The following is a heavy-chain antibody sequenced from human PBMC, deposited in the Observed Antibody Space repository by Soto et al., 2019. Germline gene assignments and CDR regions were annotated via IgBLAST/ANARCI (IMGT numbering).Heavy chain of an antibody. CDR2: IYYSGST. V-gene: IGHV4-59*01. D-gene: IGHD2-2*01. CDR1: GGSISSYY. Sequence: SETLSLTCTVSGGSISSYYWSWIRQPPGKGLEWIGYIYYSGSTNYNPPLKSRVTISVDTSKNQFSLKLSSVTAADTAVYYCARAPRYCSSTSCLGFDPWGQGTLVTVSS. J-gene: IGHJ5*02. CDR3: ARAPRYCSSTSCLGFDP.